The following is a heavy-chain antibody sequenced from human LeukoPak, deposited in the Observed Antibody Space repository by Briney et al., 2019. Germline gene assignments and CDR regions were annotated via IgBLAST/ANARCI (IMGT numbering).Heavy chain of an antibody. J-gene: IGHJ5*02. CDR2: ISYDGSNK. CDR3: ARDYGEVENWFDP. V-gene: IGHV3-30*04. Sequence: GGSLRLSCAASGFTFSSYAMHWVRQAPGKGLEWVAVISYDGSNKYYADSVKGRFTISRDNSKNTLYLQMNSLRAEDTAVYYCARDYGEVENWFDPWGQGTLVTASS. D-gene: IGHD4-17*01. CDR1: GFTFSSYA.